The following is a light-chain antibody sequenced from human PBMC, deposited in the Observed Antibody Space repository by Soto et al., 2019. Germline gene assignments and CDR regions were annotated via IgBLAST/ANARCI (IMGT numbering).Light chain of an antibody. Sequence: EIVMTQSPATLSVSPGERATLSCRASQSVSSNLAWYQQKPGQAPRLLIYGASTRATGIPARFSGSGSGTEFTLTISSLQSDDFAFYYCQQYNNWPPSTFGQRTKVEIK. CDR1: QSVSSN. J-gene: IGKJ1*01. V-gene: IGKV3-15*01. CDR3: QQYNNWPPST. CDR2: GAS.